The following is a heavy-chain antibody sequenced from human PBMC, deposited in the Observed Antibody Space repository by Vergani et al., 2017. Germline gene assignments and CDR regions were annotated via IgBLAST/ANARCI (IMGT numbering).Heavy chain of an antibody. J-gene: IGHJ4*02. CDR1: GFTFSSYS. CDR3: TTLSPNWAHW. V-gene: IGHV3-15*01. D-gene: IGHD7-27*01. CDR2: IKSQIDGGTT. Sequence: EVQLVESGGGLVQPGGSLRLSCAASGFTFSSYSMNWVRQAPGKGLEWVGRIKSQIDGGTTDYAAPVKGRITISRDDSTNMLYLHMNSLKTEDTAVYYCTTLSPNWAHWWGQGTLVNVSS.